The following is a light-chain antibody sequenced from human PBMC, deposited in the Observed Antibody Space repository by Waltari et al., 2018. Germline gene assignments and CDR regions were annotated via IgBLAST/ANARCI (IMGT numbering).Light chain of an antibody. V-gene: IGKV1-5*03. CDR3: QQYHDSPWT. CDR1: QNINRW. Sequence: DIQMTQSPSTLSASVGDRITITCRASQNINRWLVWFQQKPGKSPKLLSYQASSLESGVPSRFSGSGSGTEFTLTISSLQRDDFATYYCQQYHDSPWTFGQGTQVEI. CDR2: QAS. J-gene: IGKJ1*01.